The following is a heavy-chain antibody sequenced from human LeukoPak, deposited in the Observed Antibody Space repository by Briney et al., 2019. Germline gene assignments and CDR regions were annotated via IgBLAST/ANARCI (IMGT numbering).Heavy chain of an antibody. CDR1: GGSISSSSYY. CDR2: IYYSGST. Sequence: PSETLSLTCTVSGGSISSSSYYWGWIRQPPGRGLEWIGSIYYSGSTYYNPSLKSRVTISVDTSKNQFSLKLSSVTAADTAVYYCARERSGYVFDYWGQGTPVTVSS. D-gene: IGHD5-12*01. CDR3: ARERSGYVFDY. V-gene: IGHV4-39*07. J-gene: IGHJ4*02.